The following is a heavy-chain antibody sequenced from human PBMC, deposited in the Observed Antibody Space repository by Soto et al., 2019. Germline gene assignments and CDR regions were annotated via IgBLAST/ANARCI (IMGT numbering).Heavy chain of an antibody. CDR3: ARGLVGTTVVVVAATFAFDI. Sequence: QVQLQQWGAGLLKPTETLSLTCAVYGGSFSGYYWCWIRQPPGKGLEWIGEINHSGSTNYNPSLKSRVTISVDTSKNQFSLKLGSVTAADTAVYFCARGLVGTTVVVVAATFAFDIWGQGTMVTVSS. CDR1: GGSFSGYY. D-gene: IGHD2-15*01. J-gene: IGHJ3*02. CDR2: INHSGST. V-gene: IGHV4-34*01.